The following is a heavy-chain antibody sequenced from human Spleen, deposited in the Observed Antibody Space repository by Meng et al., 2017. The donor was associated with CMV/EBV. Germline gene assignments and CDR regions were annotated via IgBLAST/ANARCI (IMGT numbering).Heavy chain of an antibody. CDR1: GGSISSNNYC. D-gene: IGHD4-17*01. V-gene: IGHV4-39*01. CDR3: ATPSTVTTLPVNY. Sequence: SETLSLTCTVSGGSISSNNYCWGWIRQPPGKGLEWIGNIYYSGSTYYNASLKSRVTISVDTSKNQFSLKLSSVTAADTAVYYCATPSTVTTLPVNYWGQGILVTVSS. J-gene: IGHJ4*02. CDR2: IYYSGST.